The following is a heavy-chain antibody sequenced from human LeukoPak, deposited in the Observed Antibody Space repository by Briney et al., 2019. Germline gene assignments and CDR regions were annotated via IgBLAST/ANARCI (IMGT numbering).Heavy chain of an antibody. V-gene: IGHV3-74*03. CDR3: ARDTIAADGDIDY. CDR1: GFTFGPYW. J-gene: IGHJ4*02. CDR2: ISSDGSRT. D-gene: IGHD6-13*01. Sequence: GGSLRLSCAASGFTFGPYWMHWVPQAPGHGLEWVSLISSDGSRTTSLDSGKGRFTISRDKDKNTLYLQMNSLRVEDTAVYYCARDTIAADGDIDYWGQGALVTVSS.